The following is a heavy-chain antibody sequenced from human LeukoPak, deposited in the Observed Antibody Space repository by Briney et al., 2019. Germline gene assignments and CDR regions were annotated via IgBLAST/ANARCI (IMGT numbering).Heavy chain of an antibody. V-gene: IGHV3-33*01. CDR1: GFTFSSYG. D-gene: IGHD2-15*01. CDR3: ARGLRYCSGGSCYTNWFDP. CDR2: IWYDGSNK. J-gene: IGHJ5*02. Sequence: GGSLRLSCAASGFTFSSYGMHWVRQAPGKGLEWVADIWYDGSNKYYADSVKGRFTISRDNSKNTLYLQVNSLRAEDTAVYYCARGLRYCSGGSCYTNWFDPWGQGTLVTVSS.